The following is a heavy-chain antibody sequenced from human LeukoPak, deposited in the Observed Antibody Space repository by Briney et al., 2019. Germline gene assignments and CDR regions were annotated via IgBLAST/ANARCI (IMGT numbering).Heavy chain of an antibody. CDR3: AREGTDYDFWSGYLDAFDI. CDR1: GYTFTSYD. CDR2: MNPNSGNT. Sequence: GASVKVSCKASGYTFTSYDINWVRQATGQGLEWMGWMNPNSGNTGYAQKLQGRVTMTTDTSTSTAYMELRSLRSDDTAVYYCAREGTDYDFWSGYLDAFDIWGQGTMVTVSS. V-gene: IGHV1-8*02. D-gene: IGHD3-3*01. J-gene: IGHJ3*02.